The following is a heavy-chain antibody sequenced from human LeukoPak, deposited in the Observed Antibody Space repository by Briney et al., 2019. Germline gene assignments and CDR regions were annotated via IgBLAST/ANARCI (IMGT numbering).Heavy chain of an antibody. D-gene: IGHD1-14*01. J-gene: IGHJ3*01. Sequence: SETLSLTCAVYGGAFSGYYCSWIRQPPGKGLEWIGEINHSGSTNYNPSLKSRVTISVDTSKNQFSLKLSSVTAADPAVYYCATFPPRGTPGCDWGQGTMVTVSS. CDR3: ATFPPRGTPGCD. CDR1: GGAFSGYY. V-gene: IGHV4-34*01. CDR2: INHSGST.